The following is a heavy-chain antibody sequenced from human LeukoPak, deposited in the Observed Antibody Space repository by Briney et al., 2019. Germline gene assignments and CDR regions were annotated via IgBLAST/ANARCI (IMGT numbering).Heavy chain of an antibody. Sequence: GGSRRLSCAASGVTLSPYGMHWVRQAPGKGLKWVAVISYEGGTQHYADSVKGRFIISRDNPRNTLYLQMNILRTEDTAVYYCAKEGTPQVSTWYDLWGQGTQVIVSS. CDR1: GVTLSPYG. CDR2: ISYEGGTQ. D-gene: IGHD3-10*01. V-gene: IGHV3-30*18. CDR3: AKEGTPQVSTWYDL. J-gene: IGHJ5*02.